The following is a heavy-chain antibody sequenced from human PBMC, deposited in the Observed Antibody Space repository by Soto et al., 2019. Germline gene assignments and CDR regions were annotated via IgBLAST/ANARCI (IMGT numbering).Heavy chain of an antibody. D-gene: IGHD3-9*01. CDR2: ISPDGSDK. Sequence: GGSLRLSCAASGFTFSGHYMSWLRQAPGKGLEWVANISPDGSDKYYVDSVRGRFTISRDNAKNSLYLQMDTLRAEDTAMYYCVASLTWLTDYWGQGTLVTVSS. CDR3: VASLTWLTDY. J-gene: IGHJ4*02. V-gene: IGHV3-7*05. CDR1: GFTFSGHY.